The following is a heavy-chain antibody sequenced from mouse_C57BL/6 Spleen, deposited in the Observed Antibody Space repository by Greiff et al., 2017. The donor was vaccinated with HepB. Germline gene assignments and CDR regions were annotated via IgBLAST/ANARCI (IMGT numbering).Heavy chain of an antibody. CDR2: IDPSDSYT. Sequence: VQLQQPGAELVMPGASVKLSCKASGYTFTSYWMHWVKQRPGQGLEWIGEIDPSDSYTNYNQKFKGKSTLTVDKSSSTAYMQPSSLTSEDSAVYYCARSPYDDGAWFAYWGQGTLVTVSA. V-gene: IGHV1-69*01. J-gene: IGHJ3*01. CDR1: GYTFTSYW. D-gene: IGHD2-12*01. CDR3: ARSPYDDGAWFAY.